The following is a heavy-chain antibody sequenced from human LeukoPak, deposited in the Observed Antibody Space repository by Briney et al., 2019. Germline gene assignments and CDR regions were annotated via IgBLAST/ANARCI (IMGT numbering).Heavy chain of an antibody. CDR2: ISSSDSTI. CDR1: GFTFSDYY. CDR3: ARREYGGYNFDY. V-gene: IGHV3-11*01. J-gene: IGHJ4*02. D-gene: IGHD5-24*01. Sequence: GGSLRLSCAASGFTFSDYYMSWIRQAPGKGPEWVSSISSSDSTIYYADSVKGRCTISRDNAKNSLYLQMNSLRAEDTAVYYCARREYGGYNFDYWGQGTLVTVSS.